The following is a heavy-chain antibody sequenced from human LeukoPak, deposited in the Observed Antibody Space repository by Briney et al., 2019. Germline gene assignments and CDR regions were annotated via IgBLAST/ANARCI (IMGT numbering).Heavy chain of an antibody. CDR3: ARRAHYDILTGYSYYFDY. D-gene: IGHD3-9*01. CDR2: INHSGST. V-gene: IGHV4-34*01. CDR1: GGSFSGYY. J-gene: IGHJ4*02. Sequence: SETLSLTCAVYGGSFSGYYWSWIRQPPGKRLEWIGEINHSGSTNYNPSLKSRVTISVDTSKNQFSLKLSSVTAADTAVYYCARRAHYDILTGYSYYFDYWGQGTLVTVSS.